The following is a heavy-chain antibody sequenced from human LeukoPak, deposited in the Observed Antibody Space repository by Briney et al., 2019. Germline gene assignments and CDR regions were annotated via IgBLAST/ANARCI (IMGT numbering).Heavy chain of an antibody. CDR2: INSEGSST. D-gene: IGHD3-3*01. V-gene: IGHV3-74*01. CDR1: GFTFSSYW. CDR3: ARYYDRYYMDV. J-gene: IGHJ6*03. Sequence: GGSLRLSCAASGFTFSSYWIHWVRQAPGKGLVWVSRINSEGSSTSYADSVKGRFTISRDNAKHTLYLQMNSLRAEDTAVYYCARYYDRYYMDVWRKGTTVSV.